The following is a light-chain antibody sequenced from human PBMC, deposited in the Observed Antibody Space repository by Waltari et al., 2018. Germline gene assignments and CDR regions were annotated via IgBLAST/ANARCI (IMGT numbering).Light chain of an antibody. CDR1: ASDIGAYDY. CDR3: GSYTRSSTLV. V-gene: IGLV2-14*03. CDR2: NVN. Sequence: QSALTQPASVSGSPGQSIIISCTGSASDIGAYDYVSWYQQHPGKAPKLIIYNVNNRPPGVSCRVAGSKSDNSASLTISGLQAEDEADYYCGSYTRSSTLVFGGGTKLTVL. J-gene: IGLJ2*01.